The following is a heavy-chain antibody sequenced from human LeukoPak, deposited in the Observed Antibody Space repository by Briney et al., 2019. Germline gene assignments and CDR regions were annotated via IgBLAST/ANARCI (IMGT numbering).Heavy chain of an antibody. CDR1: GFTFSSYS. D-gene: IGHD1-1*01. J-gene: IGHJ4*02. Sequence: GGSLRLSCAASGFTFSSYSMNWVRQAPGKGLEWVSGISWNSGSIGYADSVKGRFTISRDNAKNSLYLQMNSLRAEDMALYYCAKDSSPTGSPRIDYWGQGTLVTVSS. CDR3: AKDSSPTGSPRIDY. CDR2: ISWNSGSI. V-gene: IGHV3-9*03.